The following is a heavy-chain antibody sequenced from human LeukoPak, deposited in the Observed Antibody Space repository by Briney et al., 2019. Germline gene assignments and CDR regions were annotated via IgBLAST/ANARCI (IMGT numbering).Heavy chain of an antibody. J-gene: IGHJ4*02. D-gene: IGHD3-10*01. CDR3: ARHTISDY. Sequence: GESLKISCKGSGYSFSSYWINWVRQQPGKGLEWMGRIDPSDSYTNYNPSFRGHVTISADKSISTAYLQWSSLMASDTAMYYCARHTISDYWGQGTQVTVSS. CDR2: IDPSDSYT. V-gene: IGHV5-10-1*01. CDR1: GYSFSSYW.